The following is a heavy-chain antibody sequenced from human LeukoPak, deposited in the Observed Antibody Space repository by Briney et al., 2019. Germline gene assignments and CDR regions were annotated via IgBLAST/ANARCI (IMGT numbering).Heavy chain of an antibody. CDR3: AREREGYHYGMDV. Sequence: SESLSLTCTVSGGSISSYYWSWIRQPPGKGLEWIGYIYYSGNTNYNPSLKSRVTISVDTSKNQFSLKLSSVTAADTAVYYCAREREGYHYGMDVWGQGTTVTVSS. CDR2: IYYSGNT. V-gene: IGHV4-59*01. D-gene: IGHD2-2*01. CDR1: GGSISSYY. J-gene: IGHJ6*02.